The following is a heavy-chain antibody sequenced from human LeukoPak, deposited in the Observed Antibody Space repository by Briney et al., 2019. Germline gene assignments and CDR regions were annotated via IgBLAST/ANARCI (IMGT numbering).Heavy chain of an antibody. D-gene: IGHD1-26*01. CDR3: PTDIIRELLDFWDY. V-gene: IGHV3-15*01. J-gene: IGHJ4*02. CDR2: IKSKADGGTT. CDR1: GGSIRSYY. Sequence: ETLSLTCTVSGGSIRSYYWSCIRQPSGKGREWIGRIKSKADGGTTDYASPVKGRFTISRDDSKNTVDLQMNSLKTEAKAVYYCPTDIIRELLDFWDYWGQGILVTVSS.